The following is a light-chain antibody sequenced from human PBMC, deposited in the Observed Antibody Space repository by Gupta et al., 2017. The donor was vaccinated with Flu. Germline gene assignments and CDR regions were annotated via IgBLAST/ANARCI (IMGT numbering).Light chain of an antibody. CDR2: WAS. CDR3: QQDYRTPNT. Sequence: DIVMTQSPDSLAVSLGERATINCQSSQSSLYRSNNKNYLAWYQQKPGQPPKLLISWASTRESGVPERFSGSGSGTDFTLTISSLQAEDVAVYYCQQDYRTPNTFGHGTKVDVK. J-gene: IGKJ3*01. CDR1: QSSLYRSNNKNY. V-gene: IGKV4-1*01.